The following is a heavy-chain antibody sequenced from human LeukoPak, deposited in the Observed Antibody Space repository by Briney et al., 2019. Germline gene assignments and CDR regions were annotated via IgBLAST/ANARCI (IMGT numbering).Heavy chain of an antibody. D-gene: IGHD1-14*01. J-gene: IGHJ6*02. CDR2: IIPILGIA. CDR1: GGTFSSYA. CDR3: ARVWVRSVTGDYYYYGMDV. V-gene: IGHV1-69*04. Sequence: SVKASCTASGGTFSSYAISWVRQAPGQGLEWMGRIIPILGIANYAQKFQGRFTITADKSTSTAYMELSSLRSEDTAVYYCARVWVRSVTGDYYYYGMDVWGQGTTVTVSS.